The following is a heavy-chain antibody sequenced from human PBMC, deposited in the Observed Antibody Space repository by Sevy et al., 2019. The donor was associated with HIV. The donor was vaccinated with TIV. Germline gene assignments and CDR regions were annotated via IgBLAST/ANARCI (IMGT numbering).Heavy chain of an antibody. J-gene: IGHJ4*02. CDR3: AKLGGAVAGFFDY. D-gene: IGHD6-19*01. CDR2: ISGSGGST. Sequence: GGSLRLSCAASGFTFSSYAMSWVRQAPGKGLEWVSAISGSGGSTYYADSVKGQFTISRDNSKNTLYLQMNSLRAEDTAVSYCAKLGGAVAGFFDYWGQGTLVTVSS. V-gene: IGHV3-23*01. CDR1: GFTFSSYA.